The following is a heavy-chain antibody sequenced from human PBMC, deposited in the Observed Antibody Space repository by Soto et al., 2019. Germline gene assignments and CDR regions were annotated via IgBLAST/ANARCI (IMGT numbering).Heavy chain of an antibody. CDR1: GFTFSSYS. V-gene: IGHV3-21*01. CDR3: ARDAADYGDYGSGYDMDV. J-gene: IGHJ6*02. CDR2: ISSSSSYI. Sequence: SLSLSFPASGFTFSSYSMNWVLQAPGNGLEWVSSISSSSSYIYYADSVKGRFTISRDNAKNSLYLQMNSLRAEDTAVYYCARDAADYGDYGSGYDMDVWGQGTTVTVSS. D-gene: IGHD4-17*01.